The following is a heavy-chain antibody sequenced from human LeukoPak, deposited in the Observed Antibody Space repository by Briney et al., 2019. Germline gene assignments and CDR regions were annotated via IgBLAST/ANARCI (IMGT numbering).Heavy chain of an antibody. CDR1: GFIFSSYA. V-gene: IGHV3-23*01. J-gene: IGHJ4*02. D-gene: IGHD1-26*01. CDR3: AKAPGPYSGSYWGYFDY. Sequence: GGSLRLSCAASGFIFSSYAMSWVRQAPGKGLEWVSAISGSGGSTYYADSVKGRFTISRDNSKNTLYLQMNSLRAEDTAVYYCAKAPGPYSGSYWGYFDYWGQGTLVTVSS. CDR2: ISGSGGST.